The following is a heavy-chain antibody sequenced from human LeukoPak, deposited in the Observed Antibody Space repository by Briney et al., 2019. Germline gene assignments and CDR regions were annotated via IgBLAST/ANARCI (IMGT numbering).Heavy chain of an antibody. CDR2: ISGSGGST. V-gene: IGHV3-23*01. CDR1: GFTFSSYA. D-gene: IGHD2-2*01. Sequence: QSGGSLRLSCAASGFTFSSYAMSWVRQAPGKGLEWVSAISGSGGSTYYADSVKGWFTISRDNSKNTLYLQMNSLRAEDTAVYYCAKATAALPEYFQHWGQGTLVTVSS. J-gene: IGHJ1*01. CDR3: AKATAALPEYFQH.